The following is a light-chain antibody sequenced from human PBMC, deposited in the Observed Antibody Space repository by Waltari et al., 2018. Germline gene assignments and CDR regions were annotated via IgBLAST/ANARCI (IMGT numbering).Light chain of an antibody. V-gene: IGLV1-44*01. J-gene: IGLJ3*02. Sequence: QSVLTQPPSASGTPWQRVTISCSGSTSNIGSNTVNWYRQLPGTAPKLLLYPNNQRPSGVPDRFSGSKAGTAASLASSGLQAEEEADYYCAAGDDSLSWVFGGGTKLTVL. CDR3: AAGDDSLSWV. CDR1: TSNIGSNT. CDR2: PNN.